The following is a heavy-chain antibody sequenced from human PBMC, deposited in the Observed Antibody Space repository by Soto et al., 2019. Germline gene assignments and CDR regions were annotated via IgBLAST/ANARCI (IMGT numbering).Heavy chain of an antibody. V-gene: IGHV1-18*01. Sequence: VKVSCKASGYTFTSYGISWVRQAPGQGLEWMGWISAYNGNTNYAQKLQGRVTMTTDTSTSTAYMELRSLRSDDTAVYYCARDPYSSSWFYGMDVWGQGTTVTVS. CDR3: ARDPYSSSWFYGMDV. D-gene: IGHD6-13*01. CDR1: GYTFTSYG. CDR2: ISAYNGNT. J-gene: IGHJ6*02.